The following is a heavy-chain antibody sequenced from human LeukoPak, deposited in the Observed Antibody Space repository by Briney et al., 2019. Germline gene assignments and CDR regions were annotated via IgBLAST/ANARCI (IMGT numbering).Heavy chain of an antibody. CDR1: GFTFSSYS. CDR2: ISGNGDYT. J-gene: IGHJ4*02. CDR3: ARRGLSVAAPDY. D-gene: IGHD6-19*01. Sequence: PWGALRLSCAASGFTFSSYSMHWVGQAPGKGLEYVSAISGNGDYTYYTDSVKGRFTVSRDNSKNTLYLQVGSLRAEDMAVYYCARRGLSVAAPDYWGQGALVTVTS. V-gene: IGHV3-64*02.